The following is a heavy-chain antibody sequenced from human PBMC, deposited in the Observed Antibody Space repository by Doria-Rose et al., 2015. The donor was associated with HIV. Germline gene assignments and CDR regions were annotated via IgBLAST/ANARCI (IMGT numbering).Heavy chain of an antibody. Sequence: QVQLQESGPELVQPSQTLSLTCTVSGGSISSGGYYWTWIRQHPGKGLEWIGYIYYSGSTYYNPSLKSRVTISVDTSKNQFSLKLSSVTAADTAVYYCARDSGSYNFDYWGQGTLVTVSS. CDR2: IYYSGST. J-gene: IGHJ4*02. D-gene: IGHD1-26*01. V-gene: IGHV4-31*03. CDR3: ARDSGSYNFDY. CDR1: GGSISSGGYY.